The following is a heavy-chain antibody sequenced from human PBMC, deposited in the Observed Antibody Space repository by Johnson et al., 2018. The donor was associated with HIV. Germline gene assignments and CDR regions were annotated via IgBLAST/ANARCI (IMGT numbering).Heavy chain of an antibody. CDR1: GFTLSSYG. J-gene: IGHJ3*02. Sequence: QVQLVESGGGVVQPGRSLRLSCAASGFTLSSYGMHWVRQAPGKGLEWVAVIWYDGSNKYYADSVKGRFTISRDNSKNTLYLQMNSLRAEDTAVYYCAKGKDSSSWFDAFDIWGQGTMVTVSS. CDR2: IWYDGSNK. V-gene: IGHV3-33*06. CDR3: AKGKDSSSWFDAFDI. D-gene: IGHD6-13*01.